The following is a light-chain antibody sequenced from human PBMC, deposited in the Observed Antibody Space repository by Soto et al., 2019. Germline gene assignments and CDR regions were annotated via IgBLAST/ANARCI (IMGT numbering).Light chain of an antibody. CDR1: QGISSW. CDR2: GAS. V-gene: IGKV1-12*01. Sequence: DIQMTQSPASVSASVGDRVTITCRASQGISSWLAWYQKKPGKAPKLLIYGASSLQSGVPSRFSGSGSGTDFTLTISSLQPGDFATYYCQQANSYPLTFGGGTKVEIE. J-gene: IGKJ4*01. CDR3: QQANSYPLT.